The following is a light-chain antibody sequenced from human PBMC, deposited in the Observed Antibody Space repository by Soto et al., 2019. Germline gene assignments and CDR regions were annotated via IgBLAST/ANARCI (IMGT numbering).Light chain of an antibody. J-gene: IGLJ1*01. CDR3: AAWDDSLNACV. CDR2: NNH. Sequence: QSVLNQAPSASGTPGQRVTISCSGSSSNIGSKTVNWYQQLPGMAPKLLIFNNHQRPSGVPDRFSGSKSGTSASLAISGLQSEDEADYYCAAWDDSLNACVFGTGTKLTVL. V-gene: IGLV1-44*01. CDR1: SSNIGSKT.